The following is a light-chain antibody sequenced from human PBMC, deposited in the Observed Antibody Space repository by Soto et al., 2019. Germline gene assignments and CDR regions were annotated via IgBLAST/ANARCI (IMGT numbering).Light chain of an antibody. J-gene: IGKJ5*01. CDR3: QQYGSSPPT. CDR1: QSVSSTY. V-gene: IGKV3-20*01. CDR2: GAS. Sequence: ELVLPQSPGTLSLSPGESATLSCRASQSVSSTYLAWYQQKPGQAPRLLIYGASSRATGIPDRFSGSGSGTDFTLTISRLEPEDFAVYYCQQYGSSPPTFGQGTRLEIK.